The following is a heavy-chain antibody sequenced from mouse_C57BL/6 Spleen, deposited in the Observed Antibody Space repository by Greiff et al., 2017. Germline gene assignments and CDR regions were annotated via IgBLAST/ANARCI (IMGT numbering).Heavy chain of an antibody. CDR2: INPNNGGP. CDR3: ARSLLRYFDV. V-gene: IGHV1-18*01. CDR1: GYTFTDYN. Sequence: VQLQQSGPELVKPGASVKIPCKASGYTFTDYNMDWVKQSHGKSLEWIGDINPNNGGPIYNQKFKGKATLTVDKSSSTAYMELRSLTSEDTAVYYCARSLLRYFDVWGTGTTVTVAS. J-gene: IGHJ1*03. D-gene: IGHD2-12*01.